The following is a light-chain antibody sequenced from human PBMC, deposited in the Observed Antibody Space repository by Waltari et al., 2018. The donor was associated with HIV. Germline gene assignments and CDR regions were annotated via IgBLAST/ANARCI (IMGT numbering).Light chain of an antibody. J-gene: IGLJ1*01. Sequence: QSVLTQPPSASGTPGQTVTISCSGSSSNIGNDIVYWYQQLPGMTPKLLIYKNYQRPSGVPDRFAGSKSGTSASLAISGLRSEDEADYYCVGWDGSLSGYVFGAGTTVTVL. CDR3: VGWDGSLSGYV. V-gene: IGLV1-47*01. CDR1: SSNIGNDI. CDR2: KNY.